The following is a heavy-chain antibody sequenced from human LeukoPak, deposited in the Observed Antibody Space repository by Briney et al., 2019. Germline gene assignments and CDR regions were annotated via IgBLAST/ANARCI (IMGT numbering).Heavy chain of an antibody. D-gene: IGHD2-15*01. CDR1: GGSISSSSYH. CDR2: LYYSGST. Sequence: SETLSLTCTVSGGSISSSSYHWGWIRQPPGKGLEWIGSLYYSGSTYNNPSLKSRVTMSVDTSKNQFSLNLSSVTAADTAVYYCAREYCSGGSCYSYFDYWGQGTLVTVSS. J-gene: IGHJ4*02. V-gene: IGHV4-39*07. CDR3: AREYCSGGSCYSYFDY.